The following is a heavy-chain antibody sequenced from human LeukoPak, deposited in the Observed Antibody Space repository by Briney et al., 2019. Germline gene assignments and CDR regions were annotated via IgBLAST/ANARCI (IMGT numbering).Heavy chain of an antibody. CDR1: GGSISSSSYD. CDR2: IYYSGST. D-gene: IGHD3-10*01. Sequence: PSETLSLTCTVSGGSISSSSYDWGWIRQPPGKGLEWIGSIYYSGSTYYNPSLKSRVTISVDTSKNQFSLKLSSVTAADTAVYYCASRSDSRYRGVIRPFDYWGQGTLVTVSS. CDR3: ASRSDSRYRGVIRPFDY. J-gene: IGHJ4*02. V-gene: IGHV4-39*01.